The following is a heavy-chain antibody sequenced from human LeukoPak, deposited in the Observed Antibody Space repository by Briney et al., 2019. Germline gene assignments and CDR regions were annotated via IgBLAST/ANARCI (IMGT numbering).Heavy chain of an antibody. CDR1: GGTFSFYA. D-gene: IGHD6-19*01. CDR2: IIPIPGMA. Sequence: SVKVSCKASGGTFSFYAINWVRQAPGQGLEWMGRIIPIPGMANYAQKFQGRVTITADSSTSTAYMEVSSLRSEDTAVYYCARHGYSSGSLAWFDPWGQGTQVTVSS. V-gene: IGHV1-69*04. J-gene: IGHJ5*02. CDR3: ARHGYSSGSLAWFDP.